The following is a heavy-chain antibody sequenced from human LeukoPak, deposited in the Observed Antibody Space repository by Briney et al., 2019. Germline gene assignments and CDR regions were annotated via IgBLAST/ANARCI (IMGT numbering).Heavy chain of an antibody. CDR3: ARDFPNRLEWLSTLGYNWFDP. D-gene: IGHD3-3*01. V-gene: IGHV4-4*07. J-gene: IGHJ5*02. Sequence: PSETLSVTCTVSGGSISSYYWSWIRQPAGNGLEWIGRIYSSGSTNYNPSLKSRVTMSVDTSKNQFSLKLSSVTAADTAVYYCARDFPNRLEWLSTLGYNWFDPWGQGTLVTVSS. CDR2: IYSSGST. CDR1: GGSISSYY.